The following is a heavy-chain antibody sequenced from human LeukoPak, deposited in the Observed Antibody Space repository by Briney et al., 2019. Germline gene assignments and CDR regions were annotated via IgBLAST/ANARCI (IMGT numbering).Heavy chain of an antibody. D-gene: IGHD6-13*01. CDR1: GYSISSGDY. CDR3: ARSSFRIAAAGTWFDP. Sequence: PSETLSLTCTVSGYSISSGDYWGWIRQPPGKGLEWIGSICHSGRTYYNPSLKSRVTISVDTSKNQFSLKLSSVTAADTAVYYCARSSFRIAAAGTWFDPWGQGTLVTVSS. J-gene: IGHJ5*02. V-gene: IGHV4-38-2*02. CDR2: ICHSGRT.